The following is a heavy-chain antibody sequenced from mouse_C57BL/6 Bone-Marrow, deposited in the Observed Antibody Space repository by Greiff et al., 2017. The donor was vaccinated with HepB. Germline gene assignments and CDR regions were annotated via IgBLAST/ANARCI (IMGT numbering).Heavy chain of an antibody. D-gene: IGHD2-4*01. V-gene: IGHV2-5*01. CDR2: IWRGGST. CDR1: GFSLTSYG. CDR3: AKNEEGYDYDGGY. J-gene: IGHJ4*01. Sequence: QVQLQQSGPGLVQPSQSLSITCTVSGFSLTSYGVHWVRQSPGKGLEWLGVIWRGGSTDYNAAFMSRLSITKDNSKSQVFFKMNSLQADDTAIYYCAKNEEGYDYDGGYWGQGTSVTVSS.